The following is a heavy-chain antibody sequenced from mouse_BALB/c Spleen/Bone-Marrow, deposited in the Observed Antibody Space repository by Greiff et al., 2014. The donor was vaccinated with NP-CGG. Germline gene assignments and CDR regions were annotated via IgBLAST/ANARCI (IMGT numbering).Heavy chain of an antibody. CDR2: IWADGST. CDR3: ARTTTATGAMDY. Sequence: VMLVESGPGLVAPSQSLSITCAVSGFSLTNYGVHWVRQPPGKGLEWLGVIWADGSTNYNSALMSRLSISKDNSKSQVFFKMNSLQTDDAAMYYCARTTTATGAMDYWGQGTSVTVSS. V-gene: IGHV2-9*02. D-gene: IGHD1-2*01. J-gene: IGHJ4*01. CDR1: GFSLTNYG.